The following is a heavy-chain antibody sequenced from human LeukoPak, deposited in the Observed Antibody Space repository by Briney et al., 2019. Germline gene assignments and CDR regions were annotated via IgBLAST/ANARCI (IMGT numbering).Heavy chain of an antibody. D-gene: IGHD2-15*01. CDR3: IVRGEYCSADSCLPFDY. V-gene: IGHV3-15*01. J-gene: IGHJ4*02. CDR1: GFTFYNAW. CDR2: VKSKTDGGTT. Sequence: KSGGSLRLSCAGYGFTFYNAWMSWVRQAPGKGLEWGIRVKSKTDGGTTDYAAPVKGRFTISRDDPKNTLYLQMNSLKTEETAVYYCIVRGEYCSADSCLPFDYWGQGTLVTVSS.